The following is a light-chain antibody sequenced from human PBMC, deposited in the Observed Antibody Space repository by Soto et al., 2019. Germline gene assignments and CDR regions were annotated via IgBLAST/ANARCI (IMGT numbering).Light chain of an antibody. V-gene: IGKV3-15*01. J-gene: IGKJ1*01. CDR3: QQYNKWPQT. Sequence: EIVMTQSPATLSVSPGERATLSCRASQSLSGNLAWYQQKLGQAPRLLIYGASTRATGIPARFSGSGSGTEFTLTISSLQSEDFAVYSCQQYNKWPQTFGQGTKVEIK. CDR2: GAS. CDR1: QSLSGN.